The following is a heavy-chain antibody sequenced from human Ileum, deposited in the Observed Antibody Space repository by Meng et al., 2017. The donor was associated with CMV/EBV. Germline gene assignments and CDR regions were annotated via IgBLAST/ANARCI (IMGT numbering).Heavy chain of an antibody. CDR3: AHRGLGDRSGWNGYYFDY. CDR1: LTTPGVS. CDR2: IYGDNDK. J-gene: IGHJ4*02. V-gene: IGHV2-5*02. Sequence: LTTPGVSVGWIRQPPGKTLEWLVLIYGDNDKRYTPSLRNRLTITKDTSKNQVVLTMTNMDPVDTATYYCAHRGLGDRSGWNGYYFDYWGQGSLVTVSS. D-gene: IGHD6-19*01.